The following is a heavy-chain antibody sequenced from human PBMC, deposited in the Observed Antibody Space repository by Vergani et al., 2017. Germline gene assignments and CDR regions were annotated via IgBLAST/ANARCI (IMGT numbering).Heavy chain of an antibody. CDR3: AREGGSEAVAFDY. Sequence: QVQLQQWGAGLLKPSETLSLTCAVYGGSFSGYYWSWIRQPPGKGLEWIGEINHSGSTNFNPSLKRRVTISVDTSKNQFSLKLSSVTAADTAVYYCAREGGSEAVAFDYWGQGTLVTVSS. D-gene: IGHD2-15*01. CDR1: GGSFSGYY. V-gene: IGHV4-34*01. CDR2: INHSGST. J-gene: IGHJ4*02.